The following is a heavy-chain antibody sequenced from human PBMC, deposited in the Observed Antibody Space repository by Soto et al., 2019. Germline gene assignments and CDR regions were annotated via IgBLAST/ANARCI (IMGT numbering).Heavy chain of an antibody. V-gene: IGHV4-31*03. CDR3: AREEATRIERRFDS. Sequence: TLSLTCTVSGGSISSGGYSWTWIRQHPGKGLEWIGYTYYSGSTYFNPSLKSRLNISIDTSRNQFSLKLSSVTAADTAIYYCAREEATRIERRFDSWGQGTLVTVSS. CDR1: GGSISSGGYS. CDR2: TYYSGST. D-gene: IGHD6-6*01. J-gene: IGHJ5*01.